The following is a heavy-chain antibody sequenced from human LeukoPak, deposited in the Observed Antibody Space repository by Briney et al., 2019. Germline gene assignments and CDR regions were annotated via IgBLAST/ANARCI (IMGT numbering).Heavy chain of an antibody. J-gene: IGHJ3*02. D-gene: IGHD1-14*01. V-gene: IGHV4-31*03. CDR2: IYYSGST. Sequence: SQTLSLTCTVSGGSISSGGYYWSWIRQHPGKGLEWIGYIYYSGSTYYNPSLKSRVTISVDTSKNQFSLKLSSVTAADTAVYYCARDVTSRTGLGLDAFDIWGQGTMVTVSS. CDR1: GGSISSGGYY. CDR3: ARDVTSRTGLGLDAFDI.